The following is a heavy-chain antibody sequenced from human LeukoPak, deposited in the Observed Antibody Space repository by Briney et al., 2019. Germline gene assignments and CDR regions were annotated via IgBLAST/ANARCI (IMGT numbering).Heavy chain of an antibody. CDR1: GGSSSDTTDY. CDR3: ASPSKLVISRGGFDI. CDR2: IYFSET. V-gene: IGHV4-39*01. D-gene: IGHD3-22*01. J-gene: IGHJ3*02. Sequence: KPSETLSLTCTVSGGSSSDTTDYWTWIRQPPGKGLEWIASIYFSETKYNPSLKSRVTISGDTSKNQFSLKLSSVTAADTAVYYCASPSKLVISRGGFDIWGQGTVVTVSA.